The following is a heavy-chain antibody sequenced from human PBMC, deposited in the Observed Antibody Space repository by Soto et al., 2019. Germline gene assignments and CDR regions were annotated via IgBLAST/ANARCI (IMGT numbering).Heavy chain of an antibody. Sequence: EVQLLESGGGLVQPGGSLRLSCAASGFTLSSYAMSWVRQAPGKGLEWVSAISGSGGTTYYADSGKGRFTISRENSKNSLYRQMNRLRAKDTAVYYCAKGATAVINQFYYDGMDVWGQGTSVTVS. CDR1: GFTLSSYA. D-gene: IGHD4-4*01. V-gene: IGHV3-23*01. CDR2: ISGSGGTT. CDR3: AKGATAVINQFYYDGMDV. J-gene: IGHJ6*02.